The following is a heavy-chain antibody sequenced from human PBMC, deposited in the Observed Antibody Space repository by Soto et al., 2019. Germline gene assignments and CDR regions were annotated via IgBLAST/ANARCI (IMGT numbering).Heavy chain of an antibody. Sequence: GASVKVSCKASGYTFTSYDINWVRQATGQGLEWMGWMNPNSGNTGYAQKFQGRVTMTRNTSISTAYMELSSLRSEDTAVYYCARVLKIKGSRTASGSYRFDYWGQGTLVTVSS. CDR2: MNPNSGNT. D-gene: IGHD1-26*01. CDR3: ARVLKIKGSRTASGSYRFDY. CDR1: GYTFTSYD. V-gene: IGHV1-8*01. J-gene: IGHJ4*02.